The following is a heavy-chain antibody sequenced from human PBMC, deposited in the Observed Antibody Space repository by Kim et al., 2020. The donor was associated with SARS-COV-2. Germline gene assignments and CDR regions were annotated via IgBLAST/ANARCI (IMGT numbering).Heavy chain of an antibody. V-gene: IGHV3-33*01. CDR1: GFTFSSYG. Sequence: GGSLRLSCAASGFTFSSYGMHWVRQAPGKGLEWVAVIWYDGSNKCYADSVKGRFTISRDNSKNTLYLQMNSLRAEDTAVYYCARDYDILTGWGPGYLDYWGQGTLVTVSS. CDR2: IWYDGSNK. D-gene: IGHD3-9*01. J-gene: IGHJ4*02. CDR3: ARDYDILTGWGPGYLDY.